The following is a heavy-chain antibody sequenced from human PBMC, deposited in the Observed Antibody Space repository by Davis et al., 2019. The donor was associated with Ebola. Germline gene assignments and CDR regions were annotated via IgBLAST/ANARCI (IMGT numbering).Heavy chain of an antibody. Sequence: GESLKISCAASGFTFSGSAMHWVRQASGKGLEWVGRIRSKTNNYATAYAASVKGRFIFSRDDSKNTAYLQMNSLKTEDSAVYYCARAEDDYGEYPDALDIWGQGTVVTVSS. CDR1: GFTFSGSA. V-gene: IGHV3-73*01. J-gene: IGHJ3*02. CDR3: ARAEDDYGEYPDALDI. D-gene: IGHD4-17*01. CDR2: IRSKTNNYAT.